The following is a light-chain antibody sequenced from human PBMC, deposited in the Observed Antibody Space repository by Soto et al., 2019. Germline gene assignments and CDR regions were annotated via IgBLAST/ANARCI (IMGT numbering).Light chain of an antibody. CDR2: DAS. V-gene: IGKV3-11*01. Sequence: EIVLTQSPATLSLSPGERATLSCRASQSVGTYLTWYQQKPCQAPTRPSLDASNRATGIPGRFSGSGSGTDFTPSICSLETEDVAVYYCLQRSYWPLTFGGGTNAEIK. J-gene: IGKJ4*01. CDR1: QSVGTY. CDR3: LQRSYWPLT.